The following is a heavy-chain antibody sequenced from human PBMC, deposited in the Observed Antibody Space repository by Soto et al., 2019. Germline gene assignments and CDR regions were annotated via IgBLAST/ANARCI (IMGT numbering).Heavy chain of an antibody. V-gene: IGHV3-30*18. CDR1: GFTFSNYG. CDR2: ISYDGSTK. D-gene: IGHD3-10*01. CDR3: AKDRTIIPGSVNYYGMDV. Sequence: GGSLRLSCAASGFTFSNYGMHWVRRTPGKGLQWVAAISYDGSTKNYAESVKGRFFISRDNSKNTLYLQMNSLRAEDTAVYYCAKDRTIIPGSVNYYGMDVWGQGTTVTVSS. J-gene: IGHJ6*02.